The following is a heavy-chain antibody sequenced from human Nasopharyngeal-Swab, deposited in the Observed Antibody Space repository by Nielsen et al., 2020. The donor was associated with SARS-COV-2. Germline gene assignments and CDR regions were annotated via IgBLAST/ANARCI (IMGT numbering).Heavy chain of an antibody. J-gene: IGHJ4*02. CDR3: ATGYAYCGGDCFIDY. Sequence: ASVKVSCKVSGYTLTELSMHWVRQAPGKGLEWMGGFDPEDGETIYAQKFQGRVTMTEDTSTDTAYMKLSSLRSEDTAVYYCATGYAYCGGDCFIDYWGQGTLVTVSS. D-gene: IGHD2-21*02. CDR2: FDPEDGET. V-gene: IGHV1-24*01. CDR1: GYTLTELS.